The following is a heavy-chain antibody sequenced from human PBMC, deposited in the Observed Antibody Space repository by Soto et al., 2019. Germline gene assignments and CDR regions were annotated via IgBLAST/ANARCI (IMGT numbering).Heavy chain of an antibody. CDR1: GGSIGSSSYY. V-gene: IGHV4-39*01. CDR3: ATESRLTIFGVVNPDY. Sequence: SETLSLTCTVSGGSIGSSSYYWGGIRQPPGKGLEWIGSIYYSGSTYYSPSLKSRVTISVDTSKNQFSLKLSSVTAADTAVYYCATESRLTIFGVVNPDYWGQGTLVTVSS. D-gene: IGHD3-3*01. CDR2: IYYSGST. J-gene: IGHJ4*02.